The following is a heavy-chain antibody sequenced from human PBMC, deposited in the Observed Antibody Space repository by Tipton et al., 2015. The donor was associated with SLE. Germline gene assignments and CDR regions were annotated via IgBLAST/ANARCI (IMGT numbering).Heavy chain of an antibody. Sequence: GLVKPSETLSLVCTVSGGSISGYYWSWIRQPPGKGLEWIGYVDYIGSTNYNPSLKSRVTISIDTSKNQFSLKLRSVAAADTAVYYCAGDVADSDSTGIPGDFWGQGTLVTVSS. CDR2: VDYIGST. D-gene: IGHD2-8*02. CDR3: AGDVADSDSTGIPGDF. V-gene: IGHV4-59*01. CDR1: GGSISGYY. J-gene: IGHJ4*02.